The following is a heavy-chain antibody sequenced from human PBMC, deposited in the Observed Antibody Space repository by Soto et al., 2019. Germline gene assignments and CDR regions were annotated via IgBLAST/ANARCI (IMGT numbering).Heavy chain of an antibody. Sequence: GGSLRLSCAASEFTFDKYYMAWVRQAPGKGPEWVANIKPDGSEQYYVDSVKGRFTISRDNANNSLYLQMNSLRAEDTAVYFCARGNWNYYYGFDVWGQGTTVTVSS. CDR2: IKPDGSEQ. J-gene: IGHJ6*02. CDR1: EFTFDKYY. D-gene: IGHD1-20*01. CDR3: ARGNWNYYYGFDV. V-gene: IGHV3-7*01.